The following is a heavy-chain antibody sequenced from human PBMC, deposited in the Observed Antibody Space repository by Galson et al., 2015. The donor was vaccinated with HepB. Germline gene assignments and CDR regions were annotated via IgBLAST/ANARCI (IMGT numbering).Heavy chain of an antibody. D-gene: IGHD3-10*01. J-gene: IGHJ4*02. Sequence: SLRLSCAASGFTFSSYDMSWVRQAPGKGLEWVSAISGSGSRTYYADSVKGRFTISRDNSKNSLYLQMNSLRAEDTAVYYCAKDLFYFGSGSYYGLDYWGQGTLVTVSS. CDR1: GFTFSSYD. V-gene: IGHV3-23*01. CDR2: ISGSGSRT. CDR3: AKDLFYFGSGSYYGLDY.